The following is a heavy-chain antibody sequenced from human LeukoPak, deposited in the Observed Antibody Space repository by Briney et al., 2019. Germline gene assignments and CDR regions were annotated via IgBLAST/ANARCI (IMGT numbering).Heavy chain of an antibody. CDR2: IYYSGST. V-gene: IGHV4-59*01. CDR1: GGSISSYY. D-gene: IGHD3-9*01. CDR3: ARGLDYDILIGYYMQYFDL. Sequence: PSETLSLTCTVSGGSISSYYWSWIRQPPGKGLEWIGYIYYSGSTNYNPSLKSRVTISVDTSKNQFSLKLSSVTAADTAVYYCARGLDYDILIGYYMQYFDLWGRGTLVTVSS. J-gene: IGHJ2*01.